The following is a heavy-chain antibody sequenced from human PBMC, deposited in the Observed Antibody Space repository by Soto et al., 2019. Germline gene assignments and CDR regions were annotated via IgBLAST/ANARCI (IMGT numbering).Heavy chain of an antibody. J-gene: IGHJ5*02. CDR3: ARDGRVAVALWHWFDP. D-gene: IGHD6-19*01. CDR2: INAGNGNT. CDR1: GYTFTSYA. Sequence: ASVKVSCKASGYTFTSYAMHWVRQAPGQRLEWMGWINAGNGNTKYSQKFQGRVTITRDTSASTAYMELSSLRSEDTAVYYCARDGRVAVALWHWFDPWGQGTLVTVSS. V-gene: IGHV1-3*01.